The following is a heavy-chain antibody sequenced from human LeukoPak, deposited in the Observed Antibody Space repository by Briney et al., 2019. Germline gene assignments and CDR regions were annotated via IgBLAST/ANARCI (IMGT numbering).Heavy chain of an antibody. V-gene: IGHV4-61*01. Sequence: PSETLSLTCTVSGGSISSSSYYWSWIRQAPGKGLEWIGYVYYSGSTNYNPSLKSRITVSVDTSKSQFSLKLTSVTAADTAVYYCASSFRGYSYYRFDYWGQGALVIVSS. CDR1: GGSISSSSYY. CDR3: ASSFRGYSYYRFDY. CDR2: VYYSGST. J-gene: IGHJ4*02. D-gene: IGHD5-18*01.